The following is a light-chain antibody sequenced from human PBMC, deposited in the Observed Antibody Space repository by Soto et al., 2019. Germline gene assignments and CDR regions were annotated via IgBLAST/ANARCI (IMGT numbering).Light chain of an antibody. CDR3: QQYSRHWT. Sequence: IQMMQSPSSLSASVGDRVTITCRASQSINRWLARYQRKPGKAPMLLIYDASSLQSGAPSRFSGSGSGTEFTLTISRLQPDDFATYYCQQYSRHWTFGQGTKVDTK. CDR2: DAS. V-gene: IGKV1-5*01. J-gene: IGKJ1*01. CDR1: QSINRW.